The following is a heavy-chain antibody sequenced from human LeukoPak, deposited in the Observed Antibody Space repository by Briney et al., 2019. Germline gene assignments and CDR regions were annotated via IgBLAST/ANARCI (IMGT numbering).Heavy chain of an antibody. D-gene: IGHD3-10*01. J-gene: IGHJ4*02. CDR3: ARDGWFGEILDY. V-gene: IGHV4-59*12. CDR2: IYYSGST. CDR1: GGSISSYH. Sequence: SETLSLTCTVSGGSISSYHWSWIRQPPGKGLECIGYIYYSGSTNYNPSLKSRVTISVDTSKNQFSLKLSSVTAADTAVYYCARDGWFGEILDYWGQGTLVTVSS.